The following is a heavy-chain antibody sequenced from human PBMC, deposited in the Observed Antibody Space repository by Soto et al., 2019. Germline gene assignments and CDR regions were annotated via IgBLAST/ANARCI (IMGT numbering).Heavy chain of an antibody. CDR3: TTDPSSFYGSNYYGMDV. J-gene: IGHJ6*02. V-gene: IGHV3-15*01. Sequence: EVQLVESGGGLVKPGGSLRLSCAASGFTFSNAWMSWVRQAPGKGLEWVGRIKSKTDGGTTDYAAPVKGRFTISRDDSQNTLYLQMNSLKTEDTAVYYCTTDPSSFYGSNYYGMDVWGQGITVTVSS. D-gene: IGHD3-10*01. CDR1: GFTFSNAW. CDR2: IKSKTDGGTT.